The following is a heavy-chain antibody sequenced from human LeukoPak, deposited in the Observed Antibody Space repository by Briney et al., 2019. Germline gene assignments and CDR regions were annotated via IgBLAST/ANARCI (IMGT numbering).Heavy chain of an antibody. J-gene: IGHJ5*02. CDR1: RGSISSYY. D-gene: IGHD3-22*01. CDR2: TCHGGST. V-gene: IGHV4-59*01. Sequence: SETLSLTCIVSRGSISSYYWSWIRQPPGKGLEWIGYTCHGGSTNYNLSLKSRVTISGDTSKNKFFLNLSSVTAADTAMYYCARGRYYYDSSGYPYNWFDPWGQGTLVTISS. CDR3: ARGRYYYDSSGYPYNWFDP.